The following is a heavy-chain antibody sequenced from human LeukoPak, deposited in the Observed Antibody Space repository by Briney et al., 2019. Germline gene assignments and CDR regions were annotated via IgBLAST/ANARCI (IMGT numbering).Heavy chain of an antibody. CDR2: IYYSGST. V-gene: IGHV4-59*01. Sequence: PSETLSLNCTVSRGSISSFYWTWIRQPPGKALEWIGYIYYSGSTNYNPSLKSRVTISVDTSKKQFSLKLSSVTAADTAVYYCAREYYYDSSGYYPPHAFDIWGQGTMVTVSS. D-gene: IGHD3-22*01. CDR3: AREYYYDSSGYYPPHAFDI. J-gene: IGHJ3*02. CDR1: RGSISSFY.